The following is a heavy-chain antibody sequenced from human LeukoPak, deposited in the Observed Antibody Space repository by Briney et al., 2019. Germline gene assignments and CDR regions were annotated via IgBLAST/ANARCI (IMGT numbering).Heavy chain of an antibody. CDR3: ARGPHIRTYDRDNWFDP. CDR2: INSNGINT. D-gene: IGHD3-3*01. Sequence: ASVKVSCKASGYTFTSYAMNWVRQAPGQGLEWMGIINSNGINTNYAQNFQGRVTMTRDMSTNTIYMELSSLRSEDTAVYYCARGPHIRTYDRDNWFDPWGQGTLVTVSS. V-gene: IGHV1-46*01. J-gene: IGHJ5*02. CDR1: GYTFTSYA.